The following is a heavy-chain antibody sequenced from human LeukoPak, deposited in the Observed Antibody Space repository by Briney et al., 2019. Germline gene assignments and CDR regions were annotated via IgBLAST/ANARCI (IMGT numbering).Heavy chain of an antibody. CDR1: VYTFTSYD. CDR2: ISAYNANT. CDR3: PRDHAGSGWPIDY. V-gene: IGHV1-18*01. D-gene: IGHD6-19*01. Sequence: ASVTVSCKASVYTFTSYDISWVRQAPGQGLEWMGWISAYNANTNYAQNLQGRVTITTDTSTSTAYMELRSLRSDDTAVYYCPRDHAGSGWPIDYWGQGTLVTVSS. J-gene: IGHJ4*02.